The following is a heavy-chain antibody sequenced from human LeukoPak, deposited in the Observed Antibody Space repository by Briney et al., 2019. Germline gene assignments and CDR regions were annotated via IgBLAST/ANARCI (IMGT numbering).Heavy chain of an antibody. V-gene: IGHV1-2*02. J-gene: IGHJ4*02. CDR2: INPYTGDT. D-gene: IGHD2-21*02. CDR1: GYTFSAYY. Sequence: ASVKVSCKASGYTFSAYYMYWVREAPGQGLEWVGWINPYTGDTKYAQNFQGRVTMTRDTSISTVYMEVSRLRSDDTAVYYCARTCGGDCYIPDSWGQGTLVTVSS. CDR3: ARTCGGDCYIPDS.